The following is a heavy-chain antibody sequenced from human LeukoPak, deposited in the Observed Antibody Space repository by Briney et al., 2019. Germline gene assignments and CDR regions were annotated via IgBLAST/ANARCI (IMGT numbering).Heavy chain of an antibody. CDR3: AKFEQRDIVVVAAPFYYYYMDV. J-gene: IGHJ6*03. CDR2: IRYDGSNEYYA. Sequence: GGSLRLSCAASGFTFSSYGMHWVRQAPGKGLEWLAFIRYDGSNEYYAYYADSVKGRFTISRDNSKNTLYLQMSSLSAEDTAVYYCAKFEQRDIVVVAAPFYYYYMDVWGKGTTVTVSS. CDR1: GFTFSSYG. D-gene: IGHD2-2*01. V-gene: IGHV3-30*02.